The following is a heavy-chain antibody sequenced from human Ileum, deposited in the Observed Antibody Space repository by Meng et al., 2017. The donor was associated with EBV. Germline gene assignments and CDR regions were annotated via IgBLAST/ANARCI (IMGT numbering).Heavy chain of an antibody. V-gene: IGHV1-3*01. J-gene: IGHJ4*02. Sequence: VQCVQSGAEVKMPGAAIKPSCKASGYTFTGYAIHWVRQAPGQRLEWMGWINPGSGNTKYSQKFQGRVTITRDTSATTVYMDLSSLRSEDTAVFYCARDGGFSVGATKYDYWGQGALVTVSS. CDR1: GYTFTGYA. D-gene: IGHD1-26*01. CDR3: ARDGGFSVGATKYDY. CDR2: INPGSGNT.